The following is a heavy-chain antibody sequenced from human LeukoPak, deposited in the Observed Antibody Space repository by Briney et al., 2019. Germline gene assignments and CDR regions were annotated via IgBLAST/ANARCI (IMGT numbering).Heavy chain of an antibody. D-gene: IGHD4-11*01. CDR2: IYYTGST. CDR3: ARHGGTRVTLVEVYYFDY. Sequence: SETLSLTCSVSGGSITSSSYYWGWIRQPPEKGLEWIGSIYYTGSTNYSPSLKSRVTMSVDTFKNQFSLKLSSVTAADTAVYYCARHGGTRVTLVEVYYFDYWGQGTLVTVSS. CDR1: GGSITSSSYY. J-gene: IGHJ4*02. V-gene: IGHV4-39*01.